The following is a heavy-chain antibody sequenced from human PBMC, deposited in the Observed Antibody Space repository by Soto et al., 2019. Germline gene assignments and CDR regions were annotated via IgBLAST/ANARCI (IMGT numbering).Heavy chain of an antibody. J-gene: IGHJ4*02. CDR3: AKERRRGCSGGSCYRFDY. Sequence: PGGSLRLSCAASGFTFSSYAMSWVRQAPGKGLEWVSAISGSGGSTYYADSVKGRFTISRDNSKNTLYLQMNSLRAEDTAVYYCAKERRRGCSGGSCYRFDYWGQGTLVTVSS. CDR2: ISGSGGST. CDR1: GFTFSSYA. D-gene: IGHD2-15*01. V-gene: IGHV3-23*01.